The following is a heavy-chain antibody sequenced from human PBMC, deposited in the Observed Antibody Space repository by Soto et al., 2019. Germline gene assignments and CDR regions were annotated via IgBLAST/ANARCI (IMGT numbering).Heavy chain of an antibody. Sequence: GESLKISCKGSGYSFTSYWIGWVRQMPGKGLEWMGIIYPGDSDTRYSPSFQGQVTISADKSISTAYLQWSSLKASDTAMYYCASWVREVAGTGGYYFDYWGQGTLVTVSS. D-gene: IGHD6-19*01. V-gene: IGHV5-51*01. CDR2: IYPGDSDT. CDR1: GYSFTSYW. J-gene: IGHJ4*02. CDR3: ASWVREVAGTGGYYFDY.